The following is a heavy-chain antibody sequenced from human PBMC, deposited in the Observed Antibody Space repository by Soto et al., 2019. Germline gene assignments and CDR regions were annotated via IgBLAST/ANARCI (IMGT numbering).Heavy chain of an antibody. V-gene: IGHV3-23*01. D-gene: IGHD2-21*02. CDR1: GFTFSTYA. CDR2: ISGTGKST. Sequence: PGGSLRLSCAASGFTFSTYAMSWVRQAPGKGLEWVSTISGTGKSTYYADSVKGRFTISRDNSKSTLYLQMNSLRAEDTAEYYCAKIVTGISTRPYYFDFWGQGTLVTVSS. CDR3: AKIVTGISTRPYYFDF. J-gene: IGHJ4*02.